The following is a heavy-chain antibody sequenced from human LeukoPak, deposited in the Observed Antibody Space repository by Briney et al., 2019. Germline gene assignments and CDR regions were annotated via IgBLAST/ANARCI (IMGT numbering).Heavy chain of an antibody. CDR2: INPSGGST. CDR3: ARDRAVAGIRFWFDP. CDR1: GHTFTSYY. D-gene: IGHD6-19*01. Sequence: ASVKVSCKASGHTFTSYYMHWVRQAPGQGLEWMGIINPSGGSTSYAQKFQVRVTMTRDTSTSTVYMELSSLRSEDTAVYYCARDRAVAGIRFWFDPWGQGTLVTVSS. J-gene: IGHJ5*02. V-gene: IGHV1-46*01.